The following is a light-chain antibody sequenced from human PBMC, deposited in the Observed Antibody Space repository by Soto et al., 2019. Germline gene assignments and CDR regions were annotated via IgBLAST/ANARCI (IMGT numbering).Light chain of an antibody. CDR1: QSVSSY. V-gene: IGKV3-11*01. J-gene: IGKJ4*01. CDR2: DAS. CDR3: QQRSSWLT. Sequence: EIVLTQSPATLSLSPGERATLSCRASQSVSSYLAWYQQKPGQAPRLLIYDASNRATGIPARFSGSGSGTDFTLTISRLGPDDFAVYYCQQRSSWLTFGGGTKVEIK.